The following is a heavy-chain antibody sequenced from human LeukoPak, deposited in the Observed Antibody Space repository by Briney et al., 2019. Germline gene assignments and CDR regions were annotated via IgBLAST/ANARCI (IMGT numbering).Heavy chain of an antibody. CDR3: ARHKDHYGSVPVGYYYGMDV. Sequence: ASVKVSCKASGYTFTSYGISWVRQAPGQGLEWMGWISAYNGNTNYAQKLQGRVTMTTDTSTSTAYMELRSLRSDDTAVYYCARHKDHYGSVPVGYYYGMDVWGQGTTVTVSS. CDR2: ISAYNGNT. J-gene: IGHJ6*02. D-gene: IGHD3-10*01. CDR1: GYTFTSYG. V-gene: IGHV1-18*01.